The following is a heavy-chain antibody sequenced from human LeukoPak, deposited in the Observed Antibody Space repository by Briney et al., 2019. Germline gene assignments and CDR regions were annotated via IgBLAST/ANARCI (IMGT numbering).Heavy chain of an antibody. V-gene: IGHV1-69*13. CDR3: ARDRGYSYGLVFFDY. D-gene: IGHD5-18*01. CDR2: IIPIFGTA. Sequence: SVKVSCKASGGTFSSYAISWVRQAPGQGLEWMGGIIPIFGTANYAQKFQGRVTITADESTSTAYMELSSLRSEDTAVYYCARDRGYSYGLVFFDYWGQGTLVTVSS. CDR1: GGTFSSYA. J-gene: IGHJ4*02.